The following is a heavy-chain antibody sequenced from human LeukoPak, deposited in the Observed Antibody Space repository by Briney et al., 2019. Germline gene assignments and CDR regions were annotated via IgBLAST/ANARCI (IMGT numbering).Heavy chain of an antibody. CDR2: IYHSGST. CDR3: ARDLRDSSGYYYPLPYGMDV. Sequence: SETLSLTCTVSGYSISSGYYWGWIRQPPGKGPEWIGSIYHSGSTYYNPSLKSRVTISVDTSKNQFSLKLSSVTAADTAVYYCARDLRDSSGYYYPLPYGMDVWGQGTTVTVSS. J-gene: IGHJ6*02. D-gene: IGHD3-22*01. CDR1: GYSISSGYY. V-gene: IGHV4-38-2*02.